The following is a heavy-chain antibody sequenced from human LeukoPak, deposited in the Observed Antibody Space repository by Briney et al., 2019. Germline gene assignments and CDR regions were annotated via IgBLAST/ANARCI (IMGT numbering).Heavy chain of an antibody. Sequence: PGGSLRLSCVASGFTFYSYAMSWVRQAPGKGLEWVAVIWYDGSNKYYADSVKGRFTISRDNSKNTLYLQMNSLRAEDTAVYYCVRGPYGSGSYRWGQGTLVTVSA. CDR2: IWYDGSNK. D-gene: IGHD3-10*01. CDR1: GFTFYSYA. J-gene: IGHJ4*02. V-gene: IGHV3-33*08. CDR3: VRGPYGSGSYR.